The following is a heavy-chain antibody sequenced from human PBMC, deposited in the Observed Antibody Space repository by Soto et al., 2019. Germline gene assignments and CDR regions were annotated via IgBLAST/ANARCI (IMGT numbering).Heavy chain of an antibody. J-gene: IGHJ4*02. V-gene: IGHV3-48*02. Sequence: EVQLVESGGGLVQPGGSLRLSCVASGFTFSTDSMNWFRQAPGKGLEWVANIRTSGATRYYADSVKGRFTISRDNAKTSLYLQMDSLRNEDTAVYYCARFFGSGSDYCGQGTLVTVSS. D-gene: IGHD6-19*01. CDR2: IRTSGATR. CDR3: ARFFGSGSDY. CDR1: GFTFSTDS.